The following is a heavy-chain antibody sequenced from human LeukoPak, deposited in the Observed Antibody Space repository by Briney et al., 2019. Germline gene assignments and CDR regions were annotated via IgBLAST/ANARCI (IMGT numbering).Heavy chain of an antibody. CDR2: INPSGGST. J-gene: IGHJ3*02. V-gene: IGHV1-46*01. D-gene: IGHD4-11*01. Sequence: ASVKVSCKASGYTFTSYYMHWVRQAPGQGLEWMGIINPSGGSTSYAQKFQGRVTMTRDMSTSTVYMELSSLRSEDTAVYYCARDLMTTVTTYAFDIWGQGTMVTVSS. CDR3: ARDLMTTVTTYAFDI. CDR1: GYTFTSYY.